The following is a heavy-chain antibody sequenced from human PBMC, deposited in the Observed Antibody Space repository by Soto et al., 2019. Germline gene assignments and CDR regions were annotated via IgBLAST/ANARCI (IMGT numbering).Heavy chain of an antibody. V-gene: IGHV1-69*02. Sequence: QVQLVQSGAEVKKPGSSVKVSCKASGGTFSSYTISWVRQAPGQGLEWMGRIIPILGIANYAQKFQGRVTGXAXKXXGTAYMELSSLRSEDTAVYYCARAPYYYDSSGYFPTLWFDPWGQGTLVTVSS. J-gene: IGHJ5*02. CDR1: GGTFSSYT. CDR3: ARAPYYYDSSGYFPTLWFDP. D-gene: IGHD3-22*01. CDR2: IIPILGIA.